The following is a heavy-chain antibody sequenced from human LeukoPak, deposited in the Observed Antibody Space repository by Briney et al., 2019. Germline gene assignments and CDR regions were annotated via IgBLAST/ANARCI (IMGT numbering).Heavy chain of an antibody. D-gene: IGHD2-21*01. CDR3: AQFAKGG. CDR1: GFTFSNHY. CDR2: IKHKAHSYTT. Sequence: GGSLRLSCAASGFTFSNHYMDWVRQAPGKGLEWVGRIKHKAHSYTTEYAASVKGRFTISRDDSKSSLYLQMNSLKIEDTAVYYCAQFAKGGWGQGTLVTVSS. J-gene: IGHJ4*02. V-gene: IGHV3-72*01.